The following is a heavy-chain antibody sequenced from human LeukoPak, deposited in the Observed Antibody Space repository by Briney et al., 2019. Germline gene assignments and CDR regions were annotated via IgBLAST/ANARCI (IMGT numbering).Heavy chain of an antibody. D-gene: IGHD3-22*01. Sequence: GESLKISCKGSGYSFTRKWIGWVRQMPGKGLEWMAFIFPGDSDTRYSPSFQGQVTISADKSISTAYLQWSSLKASDTAMYYCARPRYDSSGYYLYYFDYWGQGTLVTVSS. CDR1: GYSFTRKW. CDR3: ARPRYDSSGYYLYYFDY. J-gene: IGHJ4*02. CDR2: IFPGDSDT. V-gene: IGHV5-51*01.